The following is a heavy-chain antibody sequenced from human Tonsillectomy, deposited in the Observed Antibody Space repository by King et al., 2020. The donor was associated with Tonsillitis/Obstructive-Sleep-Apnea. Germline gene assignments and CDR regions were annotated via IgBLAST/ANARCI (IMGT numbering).Heavy chain of an antibody. CDR3: AAEKNMVSAFDI. D-gene: IGHD2/OR15-2a*01. CDR2: IKQDGSEK. J-gene: IGHJ3*02. Sequence: VQLVESGGGLVQPGGSLRLSCAVPGFTFSSYWMTWVRQAPGKGLEWVANIKQDGSEKYYVDSVKGRFTISRDNAKNSLYLQMNSLRAQDTAVYYCAAEKNMVSAFDIWGQGTMVTVSS. CDR1: GFTFSSYW. V-gene: IGHV3-7*04.